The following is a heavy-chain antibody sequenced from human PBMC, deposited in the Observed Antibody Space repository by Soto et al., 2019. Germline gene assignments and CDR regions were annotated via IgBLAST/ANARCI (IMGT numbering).Heavy chain of an antibody. D-gene: IGHD3-22*01. Sequence: GSLRLSCAASGFTVSSNYMSWVRQAPGKGLEWVSVIYSGGSTYYADSVKGRFTISRDNSKNTLYLQMNSLRAEDTAVYYCARGSPYYYDSSGYSAGYYYGMDVWGQGT. CDR1: GFTVSSNY. J-gene: IGHJ6*02. V-gene: IGHV3-66*01. CDR3: ARGSPYYYDSSGYSAGYYYGMDV. CDR2: IYSGGST.